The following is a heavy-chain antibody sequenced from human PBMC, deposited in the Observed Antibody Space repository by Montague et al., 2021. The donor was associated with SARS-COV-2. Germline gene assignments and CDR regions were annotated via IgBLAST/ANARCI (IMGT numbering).Heavy chain of an antibody. Sequence: SETLSLTCAVHGTSFSGYYWNWIRQPLGKGLEWIGEISHGGSTKYSPSLKSRLTISADTSKNQFSLKLTSVAAADTAVYYCARLRDGVVPSPILGVGPYYSYYYMDVWGGGTTVTVSS. J-gene: IGHJ6*03. CDR1: GTSFSGYY. CDR2: ISHGGST. D-gene: IGHD3-10*01. V-gene: IGHV4-34*01. CDR3: ARLRDGVVPSPILGVGPYYSYYYMDV.